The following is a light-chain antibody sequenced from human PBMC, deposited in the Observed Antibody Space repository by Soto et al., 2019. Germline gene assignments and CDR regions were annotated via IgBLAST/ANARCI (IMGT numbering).Light chain of an antibody. Sequence: IVLTQSPGTLSLSPGERATLSCRASQSVTSTHLAWYQQKPGQAPRLLLYDASTRATGIPDRFSGSGSGTDLTLTISRLETEDFAVYYCQQYGSSPPITFGQGTRLEIK. V-gene: IGKV3-20*01. CDR3: QQYGSSPPIT. CDR1: QSVTSTH. CDR2: DAS. J-gene: IGKJ5*01.